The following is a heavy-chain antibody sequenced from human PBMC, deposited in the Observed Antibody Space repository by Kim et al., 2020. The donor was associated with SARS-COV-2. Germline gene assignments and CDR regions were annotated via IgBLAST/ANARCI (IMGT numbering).Heavy chain of an antibody. J-gene: IGHJ4*02. Sequence: GGSLRLSCAASGFTFSSYEMNWVRQAPGRGLEWVSYISSSGSTIYYADSVKGRFTISRDNAKNSLYLQMNSLRAEDTAVYYCARLGGSGSYYNKLYYFDYWGQGTLVTVSS. CDR2: ISSSGSTI. V-gene: IGHV3-48*03. CDR1: GFTFSSYE. CDR3: ARLGGSGSYYNKLYYFDY. D-gene: IGHD3-10*01.